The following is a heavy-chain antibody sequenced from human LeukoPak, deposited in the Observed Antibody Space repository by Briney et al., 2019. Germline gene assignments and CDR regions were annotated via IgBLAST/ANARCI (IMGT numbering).Heavy chain of an antibody. Sequence: GGSLRLSCAASGFTFSSYSMNWVRQAPGKGLEWVSSISSSSSCIYYADSVKGRFTISRDNAKNSLYLQMNGLRAEDTAVYYCANIAAAGTVGYWGQGTLVTVSS. J-gene: IGHJ4*02. CDR3: ANIAAAGTVGY. CDR2: ISSSSSCI. D-gene: IGHD6-13*01. V-gene: IGHV3-21*01. CDR1: GFTFSSYS.